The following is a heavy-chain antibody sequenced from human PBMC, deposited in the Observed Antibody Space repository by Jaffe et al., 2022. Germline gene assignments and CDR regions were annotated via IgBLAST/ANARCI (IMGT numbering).Heavy chain of an antibody. J-gene: IGHJ3*02. CDR1: GFTFSSYS. CDR3: ARDLGGYCSGGSCHDAFDI. D-gene: IGHD2-15*01. V-gene: IGHV3-21*01. Sequence: EVQLVESGGGLVKPGGSLRLSCAASGFTFSSYSMNWVRQAPGKGLEWVSSISSSSSYIYYADSVKGRFTISRDNAKNSLYLQMNSLRAEDTAVYYCARDLGGYCSGGSCHDAFDIWGQGTMVTVSS. CDR2: ISSSSSYI.